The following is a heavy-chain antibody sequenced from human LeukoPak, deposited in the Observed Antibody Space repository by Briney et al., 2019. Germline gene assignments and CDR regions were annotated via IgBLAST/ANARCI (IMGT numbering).Heavy chain of an antibody. CDR2: ISGSGGST. CDR3: AKEGSYSGSFGLRFDY. J-gene: IGHJ4*02. Sequence: GGSLRLSCAASGFTFSSYGMSWVRQAPGKGLEWVSAISGSGGSTYYADSVKGRFTISRDNSKNTLYLQMNSLRAEDTAVYYCAKEGSYSGSFGLRFDYWGQGTLVTVSS. CDR1: GFTFSSYG. D-gene: IGHD1-26*01. V-gene: IGHV3-23*01.